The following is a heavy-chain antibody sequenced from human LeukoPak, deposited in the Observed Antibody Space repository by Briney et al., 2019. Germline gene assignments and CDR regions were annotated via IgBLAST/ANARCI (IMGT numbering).Heavy chain of an antibody. CDR1: GFTFSSYA. CDR2: ISYDGSNK. CDR3: ARGGVMGAPFDY. V-gene: IGHV3-30*04. J-gene: IGHJ4*02. Sequence: GRSLRLSCAASGFTFSSYAMHWVRQAPGKGLEWVAVISYDGSNKYYADSVKGRFTISRDNSKNTLYLQMNSLRAEGTAVYYCARGGVMGAPFDYWGQGTLVTVSS. D-gene: IGHD3-16*01.